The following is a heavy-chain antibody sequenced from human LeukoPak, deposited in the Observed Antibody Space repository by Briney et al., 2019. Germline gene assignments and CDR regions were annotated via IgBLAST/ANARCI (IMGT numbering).Heavy chain of an antibody. CDR3: ARDKVRVGVGAFDY. D-gene: IGHD3-3*01. J-gene: IGHJ4*02. V-gene: IGHV3-48*01. Sequence: PGGSLRLSCAASGFTFNYYSMNWVRQAPGKGLEWVSYISSDSDTVFYAGSVMGRFTISKDNGQNSLYLQMNSLRAEDTAVYFCARDKVRVGVGAFDYWGRGTLVTVSS. CDR1: GFTFNYYS. CDR2: ISSDSDTV.